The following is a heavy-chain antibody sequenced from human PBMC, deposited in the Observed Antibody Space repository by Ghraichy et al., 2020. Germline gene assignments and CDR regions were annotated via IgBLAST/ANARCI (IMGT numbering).Heavy chain of an antibody. CDR2: IYYSGST. J-gene: IGHJ3*02. V-gene: IGHV4-39*01. Sequence: LRLSCTVSGGSISSSSYYWGWIRQPPGKGLEWIGSIYYSGSTYYNPSLKSRVTISVDTSKNQFSLKLSSVTAADTAVYYCANLQYYYDRGAFDIWGQGTMVTVSS. CDR1: GGSISSSSYY. CDR3: ANLQYYYDRGAFDI. D-gene: IGHD3-22*01.